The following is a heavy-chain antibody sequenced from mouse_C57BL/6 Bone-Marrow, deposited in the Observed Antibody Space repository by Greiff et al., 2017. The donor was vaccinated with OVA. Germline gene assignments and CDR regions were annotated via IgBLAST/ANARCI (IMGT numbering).Heavy chain of an antibody. J-gene: IGHJ1*03. Sequence: DVKLVESVAELVRPGASVKLSCTASGFNIKNTYMHWVKQRPEQGLEWIGRIDPANGNTKYAPKFQGKATITADTSSNTAYLQLSSLTSEDTAIYYCARYGTTVVATPWYFDVWGTGTTVTVSS. CDR2: IDPANGNT. CDR1: GFNIKNTY. CDR3: ARYGTTVVATPWYFDV. V-gene: IGHV14-3*01. D-gene: IGHD1-1*01.